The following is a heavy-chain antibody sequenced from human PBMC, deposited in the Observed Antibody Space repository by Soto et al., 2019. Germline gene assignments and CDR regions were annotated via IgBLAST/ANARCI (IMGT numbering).Heavy chain of an antibody. J-gene: IGHJ5*02. CDR3: ARDIGGDSTANNWFDP. V-gene: IGHV4-31*02. Sequence: SETLSLTWTVSGGSISGGGYYWSWIRQHPGKGLEWIGYIYYSGSTYYNPSLKSRVTISVDTSKNQFSLKLSSVAAADTAVYYCARDIGGDSTANNWFDPWGQGTLVTVSS. CDR1: GGSISGGGYY. D-gene: IGHD2-21*02. CDR2: IYYSGST.